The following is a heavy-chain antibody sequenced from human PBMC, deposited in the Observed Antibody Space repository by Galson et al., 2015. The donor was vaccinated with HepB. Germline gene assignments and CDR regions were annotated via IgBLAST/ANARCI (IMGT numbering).Heavy chain of an antibody. CDR3: ARLAVAGREDNWFDP. J-gene: IGHJ5*02. D-gene: IGHD6-19*01. CDR1: GYTFTSYG. Sequence: SVKVSCKASGYTFTSYGISWVRQAPGQGLEWMGWISTYNGNTNYAQKLQGRVTMTTDTSTSTAYMELRSLRSDDTAVYYCARLAVAGREDNWFDPWGQGTLVTVSS. V-gene: IGHV1-18*01. CDR2: ISTYNGNT.